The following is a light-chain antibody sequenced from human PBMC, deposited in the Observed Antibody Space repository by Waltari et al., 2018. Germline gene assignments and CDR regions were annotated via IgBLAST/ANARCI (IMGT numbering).Light chain of an antibody. Sequence: EIVLTQSPAALSVSPGERATLSCRASQNVGINLAWYQQKPGQAPRLLISTASTRATGIPARFSGSGSGTEFTLTINSLQSEDSAIYYCHQYNNWPPGGTFGQGTKVELK. CDR1: QNVGIN. CDR3: HQYNNWPPGGT. J-gene: IGKJ1*01. CDR2: TAS. V-gene: IGKV3-15*01.